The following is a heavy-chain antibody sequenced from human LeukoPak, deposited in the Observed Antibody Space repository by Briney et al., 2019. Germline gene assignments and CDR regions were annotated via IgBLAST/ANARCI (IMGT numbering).Heavy chain of an antibody. J-gene: IGHJ6*02. D-gene: IGHD2-15*01. V-gene: IGHV4-61*01. Sequence: SETLSLTCTVSGGSVSSGSYYWSWIRQPPGKGLEWIGYIYYSGSTNYNPSLKSRVTISVDTSKNQFSLKLSSVTAADTAVYYCARGRGSSYYYYGMDVWGQGTTVTVSS. CDR1: GGSVSSGSYY. CDR3: ARGRGSSYYYYGMDV. CDR2: IYYSGST.